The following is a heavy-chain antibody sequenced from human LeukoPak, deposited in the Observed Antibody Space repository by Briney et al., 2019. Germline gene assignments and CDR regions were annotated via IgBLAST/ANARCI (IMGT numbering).Heavy chain of an antibody. Sequence: ASVKVSCKASGYTFTSYYMHWARQAPGQGLEWMGIINPSGGSTSYAQKFQGRVTMTRDTSTSTVDMELRSLRSEDTAVYYCARDGPPGGDYWGQGTLVTVSS. J-gene: IGHJ4*02. D-gene: IGHD3-10*01. V-gene: IGHV1-46*03. CDR3: ARDGPPGGDY. CDR1: GYTFTSYY. CDR2: INPSGGST.